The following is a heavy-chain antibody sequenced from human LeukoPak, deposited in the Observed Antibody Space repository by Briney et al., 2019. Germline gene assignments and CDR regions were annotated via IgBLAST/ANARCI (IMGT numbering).Heavy chain of an antibody. CDR3: AREAPITTAFDI. CDR1: GFTVSSNY. D-gene: IGHD4-11*01. V-gene: IGHV3-53*01. J-gene: IGHJ3*02. Sequence: GGSLRLSCAASGFTVSSNYMSWVRQAPGKGLEWVSVIYSGGSTYYADSVKGRFTISRDNSKNTLYLQMNSLRAEDTAVYYCAREAPITTAFDIWGQGTMVTVSS. CDR2: IYSGGST.